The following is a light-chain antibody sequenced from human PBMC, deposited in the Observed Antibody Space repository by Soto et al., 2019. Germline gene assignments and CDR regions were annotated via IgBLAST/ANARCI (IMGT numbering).Light chain of an antibody. J-gene: IGLJ1*01. CDR3: CSYAGSYPSYV. Sequence: QSALTQPRSVPGSPGQSVTISCTGTSSDVGGYNYVSWYQQHPGKAPKLMIYDVSKRPSGVPDRFSGSKSGNTASLTISGLQAEDEADYYCCSYAGSYPSYVFGTGTKLTVL. V-gene: IGLV2-11*01. CDR2: DVS. CDR1: SSDVGGYNY.